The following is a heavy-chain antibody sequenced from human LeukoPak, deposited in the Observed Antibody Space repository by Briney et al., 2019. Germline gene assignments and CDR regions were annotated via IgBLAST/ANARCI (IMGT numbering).Heavy chain of an antibody. D-gene: IGHD1-1*01. Sequence: GASVKVSSKASGYTFTSYYMHWVRQAPGQGLEWMGIINPSGGSTSYAQKFQGRVTMTRDMSTSTIYMELSSLRSEDTAVYYCARGHSGTGTTWDYYMDVWGKGTTVTVSS. CDR2: INPSGGST. J-gene: IGHJ6*03. CDR1: GYTFTSYY. V-gene: IGHV1-46*01. CDR3: ARGHSGTGTTWDYYMDV.